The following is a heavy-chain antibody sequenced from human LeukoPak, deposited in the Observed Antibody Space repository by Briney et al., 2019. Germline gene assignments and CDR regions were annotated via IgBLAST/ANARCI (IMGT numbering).Heavy chain of an antibody. CDR1: GFTVRSNY. V-gene: IGHV3-66*01. CDR3: AREGTWSYYYDY. Sequence: GGSLRLSCAASGFTVRSNYMNWVRQAPGKGLEWVSVIYSGVSTYYADSVKGRFTISRDNSKNTLYLQMNSLRAEDTAVYYCAREGTWSYYYDYWGQGTLVTVSS. CDR2: IYSGVST. J-gene: IGHJ4*02. D-gene: IGHD1-26*01.